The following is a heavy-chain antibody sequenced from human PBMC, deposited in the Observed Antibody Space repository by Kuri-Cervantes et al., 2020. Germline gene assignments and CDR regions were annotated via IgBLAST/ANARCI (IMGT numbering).Heavy chain of an antibody. D-gene: IGHD6-19*01. CDR3: ARSRSGWYYFDY. V-gene: IGHV1-46*01. CDR1: RYTFTSYY. Sequence: DSVKVSCKASRYTFTSYYMHWVRQAPGPGLEWMGIINPSGGSTSYAQKLQGRVTMTTETSTSTAYMELRSLRSDYTAVYYCARSRSGWYYFDYWGQGTLVTVSS. J-gene: IGHJ4*02. CDR2: INPSGGST.